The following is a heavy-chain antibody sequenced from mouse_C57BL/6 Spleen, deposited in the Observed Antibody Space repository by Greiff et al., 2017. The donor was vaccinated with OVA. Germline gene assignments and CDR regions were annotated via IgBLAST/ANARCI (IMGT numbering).Heavy chain of an antibody. J-gene: IGHJ1*03. CDR2: IDPSDSYT. CDR1: GYTFTSYW. V-gene: IGHV1-50*01. Sequence: QVQLKQPGAELVKPGASVKLSCKASGYTFTSYWMQWVKQRPGQGLEWIGEIDPSDSYTNYNQKFKGKATLTVDTSSSTAYMQLSSLTSEDSAVYYCARPGTGPDWYFDVWGTGTTVTVSS. CDR3: ARPGTGPDWYFDV. D-gene: IGHD4-1*01.